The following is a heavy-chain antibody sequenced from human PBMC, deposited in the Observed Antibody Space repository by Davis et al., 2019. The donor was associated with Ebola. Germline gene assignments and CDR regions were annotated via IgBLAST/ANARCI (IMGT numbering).Heavy chain of an antibody. V-gene: IGHV3-48*01. CDR2: ISSSSGTT. CDR3: ARASSMDV. Sequence: PGGSLRLSCAASGYTFSIYSINWVRRAPGKGLEWISYISSSSGTTYYADSVKGRFTISRDNSKNTLYLQMNSLRAEDTAVYYCARASSMDVWGQGTTVTVSS. J-gene: IGHJ6*02. CDR1: GYTFSIYS.